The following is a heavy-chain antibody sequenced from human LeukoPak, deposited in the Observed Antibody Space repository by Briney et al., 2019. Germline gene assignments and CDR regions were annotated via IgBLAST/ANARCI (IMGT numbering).Heavy chain of an antibody. V-gene: IGHV3-30-3*01. CDR3: ARAWRYYDSSGYLDY. Sequence: GGSLRLSCAASGFSFSTYNMNWVRQAPGKGLEWVAVISYDGSNKYYADSVKGRFTISRDNSKNTLYLQMNSLRAEDTAVYYCARAWRYYDSSGYLDYWGQGTLVTVSS. D-gene: IGHD3-22*01. CDR2: ISYDGSNK. CDR1: GFSFSTYN. J-gene: IGHJ4*02.